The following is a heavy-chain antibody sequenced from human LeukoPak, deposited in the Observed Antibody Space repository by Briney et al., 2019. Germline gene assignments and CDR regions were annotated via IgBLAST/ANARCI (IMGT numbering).Heavy chain of an antibody. J-gene: IGHJ5*02. CDR3: ARGLMVRGVIMTGNCVSRIWFDP. CDR2: INPNSGGT. CDR1: GYTFTGYY. V-gene: IGHV1-2*02. Sequence: GASVKVSCKASGYTFTGYYMHWVRQAPGQGLERMGWINPNSGGTNYAQKFQGRVTMTRDTSISTAYMELSRLRSDDTAVYYCARGLMVRGVIMTGNCVSRIWFDPWGQGTLVTVSS. D-gene: IGHD3-10*01.